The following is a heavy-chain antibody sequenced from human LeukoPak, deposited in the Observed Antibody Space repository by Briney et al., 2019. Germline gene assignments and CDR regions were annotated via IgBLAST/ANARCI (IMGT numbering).Heavy chain of an antibody. V-gene: IGHV4-39*01. Sequence: PSETLSLTCTVSGGSISSSSYYWGWIRQPPGKGLEWIGSIYHSGSTYYNPSLKSRVTISVDTSKNQFSLKLSSVTAADTAVYYCARRIVGATTTGYYWGQGTLVTVSS. CDR1: GGSISSSSYY. CDR3: ARRIVGATTTGYY. D-gene: IGHD1-26*01. J-gene: IGHJ4*02. CDR2: IYHSGST.